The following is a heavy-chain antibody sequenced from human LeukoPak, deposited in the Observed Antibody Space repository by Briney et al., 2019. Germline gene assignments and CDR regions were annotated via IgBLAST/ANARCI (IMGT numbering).Heavy chain of an antibody. Sequence: GASVKVSCKASGGTFSSYAISWVRQAPGQGLEWMGGIIPILGTANYAQKFQGRVTITADKSTSTAYMELSSLRSEDTAVYYCARGPLAYYYDSSGYRGYFDYWGQGTLVTVSS. CDR1: GGTFSSYA. D-gene: IGHD3-22*01. CDR2: IIPILGTA. J-gene: IGHJ4*02. CDR3: ARGPLAYYYDSSGYRGYFDY. V-gene: IGHV1-69*10.